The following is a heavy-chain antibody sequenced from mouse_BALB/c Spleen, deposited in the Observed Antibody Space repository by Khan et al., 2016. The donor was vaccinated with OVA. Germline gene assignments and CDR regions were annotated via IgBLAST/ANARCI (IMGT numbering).Heavy chain of an antibody. CDR2: IFPGTTST. CDR3: ARGDEENFAMGY. D-gene: IGHD3-3*01. V-gene: IGHV1S132*01. Sequence: VKLMESGAELVRPGASVKLSCKTSGYIFTTYWIHWVRQRSGQGLEWIARIFPGTTSTYYNEKFKDKATLTADKSSTTAYMHLNSLKSEDSAVYFCARGDEENFAMGYWGQGTSVTVSS. CDR1: GYIFTTYW. J-gene: IGHJ4*01.